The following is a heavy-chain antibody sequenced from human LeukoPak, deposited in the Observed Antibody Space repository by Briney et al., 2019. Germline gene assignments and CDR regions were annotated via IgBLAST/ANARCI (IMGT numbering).Heavy chain of an antibody. J-gene: IGHJ3*02. CDR3: ATRERTAARGDDAFDI. Sequence: ALVKISCKASGYTFTSYDINWVRQATGQGLGWMGWMNPNSGNTGYAQRFQGRVTMTRNTSISTAYMELSSLRSEDTAVYYCATRERTAARGDDAFDIWGQGTMVTVSS. CDR2: MNPNSGNT. CDR1: GYTFTSYD. D-gene: IGHD6-6*01. V-gene: IGHV1-8*01.